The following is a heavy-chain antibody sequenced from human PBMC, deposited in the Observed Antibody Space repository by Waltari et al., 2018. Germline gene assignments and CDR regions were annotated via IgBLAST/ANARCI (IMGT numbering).Heavy chain of an antibody. CDR2: IYTGGST. V-gene: IGHV4-61*02. CDR3: ARDPVRSPQQQLVRDWFDP. J-gene: IGHJ5*02. D-gene: IGHD6-13*01. Sequence: QVQLQESVPGPVKPSQTLSLTCTVSGGSIGSGSYYWSWIRQPAGKGLEWIGRIYTGGSTDYNPSLKSRVTISVDKSKNQFSLNLSSVTAADTAVYYCARDPVRSPQQQLVRDWFDPWGQGTLVTVSS. CDR1: GGSIGSGSYY.